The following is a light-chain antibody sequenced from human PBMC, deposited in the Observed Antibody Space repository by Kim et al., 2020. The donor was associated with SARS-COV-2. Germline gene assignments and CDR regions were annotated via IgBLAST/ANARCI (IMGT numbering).Light chain of an antibody. CDR3: QTWVTGIQV. Sequence: QLVLTQSPSASASLGASVKLTCTLSSGHSSYVIAWHQQQPEKGPGYLMKLNSDGSHSKGDGIPDRFSGSSSGAERYLTISSLQSEDEADYYCQTWVTGIQVFGGGTQLTVL. J-gene: IGLJ3*02. CDR1: SGHSSYV. V-gene: IGLV4-69*01. CDR2: LNSDGSH.